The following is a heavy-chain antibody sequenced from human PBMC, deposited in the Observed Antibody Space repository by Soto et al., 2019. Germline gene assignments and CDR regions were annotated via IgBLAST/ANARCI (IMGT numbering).Heavy chain of an antibody. V-gene: IGHV4-34*01. CDR1: GGSFSGYY. Sequence: SETLSLTCAVYGGSFSGYYWSWIRQPPGKGLEWIGEINHSGSTNYNPSLKSRVTISVDTSKNQFSLKLSSVTAADTAVYYCARVADNDYVWGSYRIPYYYYGMDVWGQGTTVTVS. CDR3: ARVADNDYVWGSYRIPYYYYGMDV. CDR2: INHSGST. J-gene: IGHJ6*02. D-gene: IGHD3-16*02.